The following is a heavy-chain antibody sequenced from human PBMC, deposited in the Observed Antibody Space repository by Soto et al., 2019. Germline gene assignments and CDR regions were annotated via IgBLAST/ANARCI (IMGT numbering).Heavy chain of an antibody. CDR1: GYTFCSYG. CDR2: ISPSNGNT. V-gene: IGHV1-18*01. Sequence: ASVKVSCKASGYTFCSYGISWVRQAPGQGLEWMGWISPSNGNTNYAQKLQGRVTMTTDTSTGTAYMELRSLRSDDTAVYYCARDGGGYYFDYWGQGTLVTVSS. D-gene: IGHD2-15*01. J-gene: IGHJ4*02. CDR3: ARDGGGYYFDY.